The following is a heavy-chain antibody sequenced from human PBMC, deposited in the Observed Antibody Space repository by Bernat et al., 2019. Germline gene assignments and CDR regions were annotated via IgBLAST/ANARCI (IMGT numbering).Heavy chain of an antibody. CDR2: IDPSDSYT. V-gene: IGHV5-10-1*03. CDR3: ARQGNSLNWFDP. CDR1: GYSFTSYW. Sequence: EVQLVQSGAEVKKPGESLRISCKGSGYSFTSYWISWVRQMPGKGLEWMGRIDPSDSYTNYSPSFQGHVTISADKSISTVYLQWSSLKASDTAMYYCARQGNSLNWFDPWGQGTLVTVSS. J-gene: IGHJ5*02. D-gene: IGHD4-23*01.